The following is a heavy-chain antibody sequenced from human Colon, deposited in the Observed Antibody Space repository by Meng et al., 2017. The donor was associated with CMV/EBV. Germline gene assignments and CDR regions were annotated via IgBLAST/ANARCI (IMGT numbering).Heavy chain of an antibody. J-gene: IGHJ5*01. Sequence: SDRHWVPQAPGQGFEWMGWINPKSGYGESAQKFQGRVSMTRDTSIGTVYMEVTSLTSDDTALYYCARGGVLIGHCPGATCCGGWFDSWGQGTLVTVSS. D-gene: IGHD2-8*02. CDR2: INPKSGYG. V-gene: IGHV1-2*02. CDR3: ARGGVLIGHCPGATCCGGWFDS. CDR1: SD.